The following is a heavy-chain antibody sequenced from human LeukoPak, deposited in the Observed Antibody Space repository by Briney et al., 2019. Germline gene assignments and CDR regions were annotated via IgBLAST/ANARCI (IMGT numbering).Heavy chain of an antibody. CDR2: IVPIFETT. CDR1: GGTFATYG. Sequence: GASVKVSCKASGGTFATYGITWVRQVPGQGLEWMGGIVPIFETTNYAQKFQGRLTITADESTTTAYMDLSGLTSDDTAIYYCALVPGRYYDFWSGYENWFDPWGQGTLVTASS. D-gene: IGHD3-3*01. CDR3: ALVPGRYYDFWSGYENWFDP. V-gene: IGHV1-69*13. J-gene: IGHJ5*02.